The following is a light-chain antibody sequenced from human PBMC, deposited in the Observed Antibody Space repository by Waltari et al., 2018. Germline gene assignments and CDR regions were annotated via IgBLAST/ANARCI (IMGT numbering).Light chain of an antibody. Sequence: VLTQSPGTLSLSPGERATLPCRASQSLTKRYLAWYQQKPGQAPRLLIYGASSRADGIPDRFSGSGSGTDFTLTISRLEPEDFAVYYCQQYGSSVLYTFGQGTKLEIK. J-gene: IGKJ2*01. CDR3: QQYGSSVLYT. V-gene: IGKV3-20*01. CDR2: GAS. CDR1: QSLTKRY.